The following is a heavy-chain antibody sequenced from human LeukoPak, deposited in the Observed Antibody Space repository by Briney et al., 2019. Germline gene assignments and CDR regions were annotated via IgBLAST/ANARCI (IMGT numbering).Heavy chain of an antibody. V-gene: IGHV1-18*01. D-gene: IGHD3-3*01. CDR1: GYTFTSYG. CDR3: ARVVGLPYDFWSGYYDYYYGMDV. J-gene: IGHJ6*02. Sequence: ASVKVSCKASGYTFTSYGISWVRQAPGQGLEWMGWISAYNGNTNYAQKLQGRVTMTTDTSTSTAYMELRSLRSGDTAVYYCARVVGLPYDFWSGYYDYYYGMDVWGQGTTVTVSS. CDR2: ISAYNGNT.